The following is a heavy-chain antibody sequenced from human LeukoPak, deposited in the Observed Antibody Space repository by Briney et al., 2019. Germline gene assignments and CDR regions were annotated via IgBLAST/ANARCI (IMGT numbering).Heavy chain of an antibody. J-gene: IGHJ4*02. D-gene: IGHD5-18*01. CDR3: ARGYRYDSLGY. V-gene: IGHV1-69*04. Sequence: SVKASCKASGGTFSSYAISWVRQAPGQGLERMGRIIPILGIANYAQKFQGRVTITADKSTSTAYMELSSLRSEDTAVYYCARGYRYDSLGYWGQGTLVTVSS. CDR1: GGTFSSYA. CDR2: IIPILGIA.